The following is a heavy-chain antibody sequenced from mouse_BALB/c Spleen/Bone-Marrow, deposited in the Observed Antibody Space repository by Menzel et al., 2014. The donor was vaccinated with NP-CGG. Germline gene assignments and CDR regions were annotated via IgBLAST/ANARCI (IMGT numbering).Heavy chain of an antibody. D-gene: IGHD2-13*01. J-gene: IGHJ4*01. Sequence: QVQLQQSGAELVRPGTSVKMSCKASGYAFTNYWIEWVKQRPGQGLEWIGVINPGSGGSNYNEKFKGKATLTADKSSSTAYMQLSSLTSYDSAVYFCAREVTRYAMDYWGQGTSVTVSS. CDR1: GYAFTNYW. CDR2: INPGSGGS. V-gene: IGHV1-54*01. CDR3: AREVTRYAMDY.